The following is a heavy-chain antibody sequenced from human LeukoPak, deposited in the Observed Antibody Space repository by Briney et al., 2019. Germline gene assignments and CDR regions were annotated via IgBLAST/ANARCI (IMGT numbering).Heavy chain of an antibody. CDR2: FDPEDGET. V-gene: IGHV1-24*01. D-gene: IGHD3-22*01. J-gene: IGHJ4*02. CDR3: ATAKRSYYDSNGYYYDY. Sequence: ASVNVSCKVSGYTLTELSIHWVRQAPGKGLEWMGGFDPEDGETIYAQKLQGRVTMTEDTSTDTAYMELSSLRSEDTAVYYCATAKRSYYDSNGYYYDYWGQGTLVTVSS. CDR1: GYTLTELS.